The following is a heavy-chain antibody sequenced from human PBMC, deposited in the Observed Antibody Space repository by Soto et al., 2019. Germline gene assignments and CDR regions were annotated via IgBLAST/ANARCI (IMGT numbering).Heavy chain of an antibody. J-gene: IGHJ3*02. D-gene: IGHD6-13*01. Sequence: SVKVSCKASGYTFTGYYMHWVRQAPGQGLEWMGWINPNSGGTNYAQKFQGWVTMTRDTSISTAYMELSRLRSDDTAVYYCARGRVAAADAFDIWGQGTMVTVSS. CDR1: GYTFTGYY. CDR3: ARGRVAAADAFDI. V-gene: IGHV1-2*04. CDR2: INPNSGGT.